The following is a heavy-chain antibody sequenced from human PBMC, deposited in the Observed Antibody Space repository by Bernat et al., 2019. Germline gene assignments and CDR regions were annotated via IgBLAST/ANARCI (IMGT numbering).Heavy chain of an antibody. CDR1: GFSVSSYS. CDR3: ARDLTSGGYNWLDP. Sequence: EVQVVESGGDFVQPGGSLRLSCAASGFSVSSYSMRWVRQAPGKGLEWVSVIYSSGSTDYADSVKGKFTVSRDNSRNTVYLQMNILRAEDTAVYYCARDLTSGGYNWLDPWGQGTLVTVSS. V-gene: IGHV3-66*01. D-gene: IGHD2-2*01. J-gene: IGHJ5*02. CDR2: IYSSGST.